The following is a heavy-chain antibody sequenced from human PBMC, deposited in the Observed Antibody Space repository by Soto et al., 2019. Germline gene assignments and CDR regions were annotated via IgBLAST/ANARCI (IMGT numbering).Heavy chain of an antibody. CDR2: IIPIFGTT. Sequence: QEQLVQAGAEVKKPGSSVRISCRASGGTFSNDAVSWVRQAPGQGLQWMGGIIPIFGTTHYAQKLQGRVTITADESTATAYMELRSVTSEDTAVYYCATGLRTGNYGMDVWGQGTAVTVSS. J-gene: IGHJ6*02. CDR1: GGTFSNDA. V-gene: IGHV1-69*01. D-gene: IGHD3-10*01. CDR3: ATGLRTGNYGMDV.